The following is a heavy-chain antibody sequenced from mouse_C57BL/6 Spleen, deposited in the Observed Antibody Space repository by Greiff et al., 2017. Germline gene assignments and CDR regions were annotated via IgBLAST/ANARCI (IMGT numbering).Heavy chain of an antibody. CDR1: GYTFTSYW. J-gene: IGHJ4*01. CDR3: ARSIGPEDYAMDY. Sequence: VQLQQPGAELVMPGASVKLSCKASGYTFTSYWMHWVKQRPGQGLEWIGEIDPSDSYTNYNQKFKGKSTLTVDKSSSTAYMPLSSLTSEDSAVYYCARSIGPEDYAMDYWGQGTSVTVSS. V-gene: IGHV1-69*01. CDR2: IDPSDSYT.